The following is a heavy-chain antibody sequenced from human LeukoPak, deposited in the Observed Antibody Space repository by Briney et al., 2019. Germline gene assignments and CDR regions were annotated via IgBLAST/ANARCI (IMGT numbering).Heavy chain of an antibody. D-gene: IGHD6-19*01. J-gene: IGHJ4*02. Sequence: GGSLRLSCAASGFTFSSYAMSWVRQAPGKGLEWVSGISGGGDTPYYADSVKGRFSISRDNSRNTLYLQMNSLRAEDTAVYYCAKKDRSGWYSSFDYWGQGTLVTVSS. CDR2: ISGGGDTP. CDR3: AKKDRSGWYSSFDY. V-gene: IGHV3-23*01. CDR1: GFTFSSYA.